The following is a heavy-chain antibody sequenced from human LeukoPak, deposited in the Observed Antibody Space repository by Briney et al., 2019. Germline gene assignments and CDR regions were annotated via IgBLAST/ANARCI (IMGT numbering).Heavy chain of an antibody. CDR2: IHANDGNT. CDR1: GFTFSSYS. D-gene: IGHD2-2*01. CDR3: ARSFRPCSSTSWYFSFDF. Sequence: GGSLRLSCAASGFTFSSYSMNWVRQAPGEGLEWVSSIHANDGNTYYADSVKGRFTISRDNSKDTLYLQVNSLRAEDTAAYYCARSFRPCSSTSWYFSFDFWGQGIQVAVSS. V-gene: IGHV3-23*01. J-gene: IGHJ4*02.